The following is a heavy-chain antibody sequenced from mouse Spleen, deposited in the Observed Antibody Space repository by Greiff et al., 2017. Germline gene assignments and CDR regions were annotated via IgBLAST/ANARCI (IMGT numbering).Heavy chain of an antibody. CDR1: GYTFTDYE. CDR3: TGYYGHYYAMDY. J-gene: IGHJ4*01. CDR2: IDPETGGT. D-gene: IGHD1-1*01. V-gene: IGHV1-15*01. Sequence: VQLQQSGAELVRPGASVTLSCKASGYTFTDYEMHWVKQTPVHGLEWIGAIDPETGGTAYNQKFKGKAILTADKSSSTAYLELRSLTSEDSAVYYCTGYYGHYYAMDYWGQGTSVTVSS.